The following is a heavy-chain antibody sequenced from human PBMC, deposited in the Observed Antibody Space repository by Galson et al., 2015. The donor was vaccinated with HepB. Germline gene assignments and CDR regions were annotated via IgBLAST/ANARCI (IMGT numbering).Heavy chain of an antibody. J-gene: IGHJ4*02. CDR3: NTRFEHIVVVTAIRRRVFDY. Sequence: SLRLSCAASGFTFGDYAMSWVRQAPGKGLEWVGFIRSKAYGGTTEYAASVKGRFTISRDDSKSIAYLQMNSLKTEDTAVYYCNTRFEHIVVVTAIRRRVFDYWGQGTLVTVSS. V-gene: IGHV3-49*04. CDR1: GFTFGDYA. D-gene: IGHD2-21*02. CDR2: IRSKAYGGTT.